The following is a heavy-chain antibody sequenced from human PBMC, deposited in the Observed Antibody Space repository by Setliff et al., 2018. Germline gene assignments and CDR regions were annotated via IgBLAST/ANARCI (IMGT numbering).Heavy chain of an antibody. CDR2: IIPIFGTS. Sequence: GASVKVSCKASGGTFNTYVISWVRQAPSQGLEWMGMIIPIFGTSNYAQKFQARVTMTTDESTSTAYMELSSLTSEDTAVYYCATTRSSGWYEYEYYFDYWGQGTLVTVSS. J-gene: IGHJ4*02. CDR3: ATTRSSGWYEYEYYFDY. V-gene: IGHV1-69*05. CDR1: GGTFNTYV. D-gene: IGHD6-19*01.